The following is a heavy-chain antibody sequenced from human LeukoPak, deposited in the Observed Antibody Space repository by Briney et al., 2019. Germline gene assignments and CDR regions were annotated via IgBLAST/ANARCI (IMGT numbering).Heavy chain of an antibody. CDR3: ARGLRGFGREGYYYMDV. J-gene: IGHJ6*03. CDR2: INHSGST. V-gene: IGHV4-34*01. D-gene: IGHD3-10*01. Sequence: PSETLSLTCAVYGGSFSGYYWSWIRQPPGKGLEWIGEINHSGSTNYNPSLKSRVTISVDTSKNQFSLKLSSVTAADTAVYYCARGLRGFGREGYYYMDVWGKGTTVTVSS. CDR1: GGSFSGYY.